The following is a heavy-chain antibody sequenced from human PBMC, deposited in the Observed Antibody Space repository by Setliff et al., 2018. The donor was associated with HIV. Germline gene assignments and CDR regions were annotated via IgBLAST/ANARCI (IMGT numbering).Heavy chain of an antibody. CDR2: IYYSGST. D-gene: IGHD6-19*01. J-gene: IGHJ4*02. CDR1: GGSISSGDYY. Sequence: SETLSLTCTVSGGSISSGDYYWSWIRQPPGKGLEWIGYIYYSGSTYYNPSLRSRVTISIDTSNNQFSLKLSSVTAADTAVYYCASVQVDSSGPFDYWGQGTLVTVSS. CDR3: ASVQVDSSGPFDY. V-gene: IGHV4-30-4*08.